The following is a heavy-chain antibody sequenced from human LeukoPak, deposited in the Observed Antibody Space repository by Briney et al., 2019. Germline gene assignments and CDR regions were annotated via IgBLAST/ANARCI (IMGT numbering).Heavy chain of an antibody. CDR2: IYYTGST. CDR3: ARDKGLSSSPTFDY. J-gene: IGHJ4*02. CDR1: GGSISSGDYY. D-gene: IGHD6-13*01. V-gene: IGHV4-30-4*01. Sequence: SETLSLTCAVSGGSISSGDYYWSWIRQPPGKGLEWIAYIYYTGSTYYNPSLQSRVIVSVDTSKNHFSLRLSAVTAADTAVYYCARDKGLSSSPTFDYWGQGTLVTVSS.